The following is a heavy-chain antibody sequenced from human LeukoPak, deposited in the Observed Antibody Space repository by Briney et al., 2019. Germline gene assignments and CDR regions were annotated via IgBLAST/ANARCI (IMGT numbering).Heavy chain of an antibody. Sequence: GGSLRLSCAASGIPVRSSYMNWVRQAPGEGLEWVSVLYSDGSTYYGDSVKSRFTISRDNSGNTLYLQMDNLRDEDTAVYYCARARIPASGRYYFDIWGHGTLVTVSS. CDR1: GIPVRSSY. J-gene: IGHJ4*03. CDR2: LYSDGST. CDR3: ARARIPASGRYYFDI. D-gene: IGHD6-13*01. V-gene: IGHV3-66*01.